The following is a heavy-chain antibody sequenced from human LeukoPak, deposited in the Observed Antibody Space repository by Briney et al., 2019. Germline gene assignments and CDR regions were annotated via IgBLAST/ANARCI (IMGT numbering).Heavy chain of an antibody. D-gene: IGHD2-2*01. CDR3: ARGGRGIVVVPAATHYYYYYMDV. J-gene: IGHJ6*03. CDR2: MNPNSGNT. V-gene: IGHV1-8*03. Sequence: ASVKVSCKASGYTFTSYDINWVRQATGQGPEWMGWMNPNSGNTGYARKFQGRVTITRNTSISTAYMELSSLRSEDTAVYYCARGGRGIVVVPAATHYYYYYMDVWGKGTTVTVSS. CDR1: GYTFTSYD.